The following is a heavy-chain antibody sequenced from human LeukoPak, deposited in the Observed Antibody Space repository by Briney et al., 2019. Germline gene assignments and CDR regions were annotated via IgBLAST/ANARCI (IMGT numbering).Heavy chain of an antibody. CDR1: GYTFTSYD. Sequence: ASVKVSCKASGYTFTSYDINWGRQATGQGLEWMGWMNPNNGNTRYAQKFQGRVTMPRNTSISTAYMQLSSLRSEDTAVYYCARVGARVRHSFDPWGQGTLVTVSS. CDR3: ARVGARVRHSFDP. D-gene: IGHD3-10*01. CDR2: MNPNNGNT. V-gene: IGHV1-8*01. J-gene: IGHJ5*02.